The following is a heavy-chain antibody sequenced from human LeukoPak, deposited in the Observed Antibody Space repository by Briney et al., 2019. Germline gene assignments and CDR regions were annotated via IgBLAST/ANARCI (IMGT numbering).Heavy chain of an antibody. D-gene: IGHD2-15*01. CDR1: GGSISSYY. CDR2: IYYSGST. J-gene: IGHJ4*02. CDR3: ARRINYFDY. Sequence: SETLSLTCTVSGGSISSYYWNWIRQPPGKGLEWIGNIYYSGSTNYNPSLKSRVTISVDTSKNQFSLKLSSVAAADTAVYYCARRINYFDYWGQGILVTVSS. V-gene: IGHV4-59*01.